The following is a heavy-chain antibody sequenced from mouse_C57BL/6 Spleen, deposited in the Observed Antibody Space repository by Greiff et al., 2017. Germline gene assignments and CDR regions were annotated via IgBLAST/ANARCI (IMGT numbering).Heavy chain of an antibody. J-gene: IGHJ4*01. CDR3: AREGTAQATGYAMDY. CDR2: IWTGGGT. D-gene: IGHD3-2*02. V-gene: IGHV2-9-1*01. CDR1: GFSLTSYA. Sequence: VKLVESGPGLVAPSQSLSITCTVSGFSLTSYAISWVRQPPGKGLEWLGVIWTGGGTNYNSALKSRLSISKDNSKSQVFLKMNSLQTDDTARYYCAREGTAQATGYAMDYWGQGTSVTVSS.